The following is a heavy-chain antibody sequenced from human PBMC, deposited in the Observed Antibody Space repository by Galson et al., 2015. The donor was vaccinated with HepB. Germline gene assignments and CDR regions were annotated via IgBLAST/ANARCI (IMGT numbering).Heavy chain of an antibody. D-gene: IGHD1-26*01. CDR3: AKALAASAFDY. Sequence: SLRLSCAASGFTVTNNYMRWVRHPPLERREWASVMYSDGSTYYADSVKGRFTISRDNSKNTLYLQMNSLRAEDTAVYYCAKALAASAFDYWGQGTRVTV. V-gene: IGHV3-53*05. CDR2: MYSDGST. J-gene: IGHJ4*02. CDR1: GFTVTNNY.